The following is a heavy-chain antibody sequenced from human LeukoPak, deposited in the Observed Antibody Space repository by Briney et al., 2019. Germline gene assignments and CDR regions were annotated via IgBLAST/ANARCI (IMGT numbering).Heavy chain of an antibody. CDR3: AKDSYYGSGSYFDY. CDR1: TFTFSTYA. J-gene: IGHJ4*02. V-gene: IGHV3-23*01. D-gene: IGHD3-10*01. Sequence: PGGSLRLSCAGSTFTFSTYAMSWVRQAPGKGLEWVPAISGSGGSIFYADSVKGRFTISRDNSKNTLYLQMNSLRAEDTAVYYCAKDSYYGSGSYFDYWGQGTLVTVSS. CDR2: ISGSGGSI.